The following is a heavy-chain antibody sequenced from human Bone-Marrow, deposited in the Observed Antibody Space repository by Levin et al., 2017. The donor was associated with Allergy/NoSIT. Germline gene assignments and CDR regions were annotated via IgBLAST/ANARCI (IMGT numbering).Heavy chain of an antibody. CDR3: ARIRTTVTNFDY. CDR2: VNSAGTST. D-gene: IGHD4-17*01. Sequence: GGSLRLSCAASGFTFSSYWMHWVRQAPGKGLVWVSRVNSAGTSTSYADSVKGRFTISRDNAKNTLYLQMNSLRAEDSAVYYCARIRTTVTNFDYWGQGTLVTGSS. J-gene: IGHJ4*02. CDR1: GFTFSSYW. V-gene: IGHV3-74*01.